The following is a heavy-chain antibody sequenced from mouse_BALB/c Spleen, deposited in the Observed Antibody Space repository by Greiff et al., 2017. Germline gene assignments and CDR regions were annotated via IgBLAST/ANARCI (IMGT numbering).Heavy chain of an antibody. V-gene: IGHV14-1*02. CDR3: ARNDGYSLYAMDY. J-gene: IGHJ4*01. CDR2: IDPENGNT. CDR1: GFNIKDYY. D-gene: IGHD2-3*01. Sequence: EVQLVESGAELVRPGALVKLSCKASGFNIKDYYMHWVKQRPEQGLEWIGWIDPENGNTIYDPKFQGKASITADTSSNTAYLQLSSLTSEDTAVYYCARNDGYSLYAMDYWGQGTSVTVSS.